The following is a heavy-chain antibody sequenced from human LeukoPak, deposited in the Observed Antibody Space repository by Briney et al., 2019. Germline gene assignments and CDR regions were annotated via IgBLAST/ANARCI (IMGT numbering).Heavy chain of an antibody. Sequence: SETLSLTCTVSGGSISSYYWSWIRQPPGKGLEWIGYIYYSGSTNYNPSLKSRVTISVDTSKNQFSLKLSSVTAADTAVYYCARGAAVVYTWGQGTLVTVPS. D-gene: IGHD2-21*01. J-gene: IGHJ5*02. CDR1: GGSISSYY. CDR2: IYYSGST. CDR3: ARGAAVVYT. V-gene: IGHV4-59*01.